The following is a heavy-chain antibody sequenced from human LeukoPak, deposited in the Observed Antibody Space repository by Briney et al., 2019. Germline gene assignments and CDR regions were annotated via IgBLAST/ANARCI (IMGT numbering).Heavy chain of an antibody. D-gene: IGHD2-21*02. J-gene: IGHJ4*02. Sequence: GESLKISCKGFGYSITTYWIGWVRQMPGKGLEWMGIIYPGDSDTRYSPPFQGQVTISADKSISTAYLQWSSLKASDSAMYYCARSWVTGYGTVLDYWGQGTLVTVSS. CDR1: GYSITTYW. V-gene: IGHV5-51*01. CDR2: IYPGDSDT. CDR3: ARSWVTGYGTVLDY.